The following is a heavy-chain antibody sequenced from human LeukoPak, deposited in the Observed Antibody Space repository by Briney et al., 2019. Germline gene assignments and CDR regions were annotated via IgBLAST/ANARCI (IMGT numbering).Heavy chain of an antibody. D-gene: IGHD3-22*01. CDR1: GGSISSYY. Sequence: SETLSLTCTVSGGSISSYYWSWIRQPPGKGLEWIGYIYYSGSTNYNPSLKSRVTISVDTSKNQFSLKLSSVTAADTAVYYCARAILPYYYDSSGYYLGWFDPWGQGTLVTVSS. CDR2: IYYSGST. V-gene: IGHV4-59*01. J-gene: IGHJ5*02. CDR3: ARAILPYYYDSSGYYLGWFDP.